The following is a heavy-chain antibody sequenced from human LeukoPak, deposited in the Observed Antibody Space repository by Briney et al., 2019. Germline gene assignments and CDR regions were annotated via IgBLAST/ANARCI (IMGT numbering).Heavy chain of an antibody. CDR2: ISYDGSNK. CDR3: ASSGYYYTYNWFDP. J-gene: IGHJ5*02. Sequence: GRSLRLSCAASGFTFSSYAMHWVRQAPGKGLEWVAVISYDGSNKYYADSVKGRFTISRDNSKNTLYLQMNSLRAEDTAVYYCASSGYYYTYNWFDPWGQGTLVTVSS. D-gene: IGHD3-22*01. CDR1: GFTFSSYA. V-gene: IGHV3-30*04.